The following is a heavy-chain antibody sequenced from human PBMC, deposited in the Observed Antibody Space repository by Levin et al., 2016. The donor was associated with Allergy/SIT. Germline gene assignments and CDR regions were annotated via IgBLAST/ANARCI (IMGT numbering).Heavy chain of an antibody. J-gene: IGHJ1*01. Sequence: GGSLRLSCAASGFTFSSYWMSWVRQAPGKGLEWVANIKQDGSEKYYVDSVKGRFTISRDNAKNSLYLQMNSLRAEDTAVYYCARSAVDLLMVYAIVPCQHWGQGTLVTVSS. D-gene: IGHD2-8*01. CDR2: IKQDGSEK. CDR3: ARSAVDLLMVYAIVPCQH. CDR1: GFTFSSYW. V-gene: IGHV3-7*01.